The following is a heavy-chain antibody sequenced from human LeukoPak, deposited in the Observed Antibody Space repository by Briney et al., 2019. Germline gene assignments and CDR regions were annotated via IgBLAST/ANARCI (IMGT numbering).Heavy chain of an antibody. CDR1: GYTFTSYG. CDR2: ISTYNGNT. J-gene: IGHJ4*02. CDR3: ARDMVLGITLVRCFDY. Sequence: GASVKVSCKTSGYTFTSYGINWVRQAPGQGLEWMGWISTYNGNTNYAQKLQGRVTMTTDTSTSTAYTELRSLRSDDTAVYYCARDMVLGITLVRCFDYWGQGTLVTVSS. V-gene: IGHV1-18*01. D-gene: IGHD3-10*01.